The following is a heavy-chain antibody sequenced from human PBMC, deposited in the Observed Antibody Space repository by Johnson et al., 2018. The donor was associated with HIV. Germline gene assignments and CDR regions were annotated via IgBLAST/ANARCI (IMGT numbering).Heavy chain of an antibody. J-gene: IGHJ3*02. CDR2: IKSKTDGGTA. CDR1: VLTFTNAY. CDR3: DTGFGPAFEM. Sequence: VQLVESEGGLVKPGESFRLSCEVSVLTFTNAYMSWVRQAPGKGLEWVGRIKSKTDGGTADYAAPVKGRFTISRDDSRNRLYLQMNSLKTEDTAVYYCDTGFGPAFEMWGQGTMVTVSS. D-gene: IGHD3-16*01. V-gene: IGHV3-15*01.